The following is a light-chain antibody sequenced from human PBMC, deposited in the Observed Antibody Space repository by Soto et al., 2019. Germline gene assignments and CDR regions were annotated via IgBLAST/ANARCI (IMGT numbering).Light chain of an antibody. J-gene: IGLJ2*01. V-gene: IGLV4-69*01. CDR3: QTWGTGTLV. CDR1: SGHSSYA. Sequence: QSVLTQSPSASASLGASVNLTCTLSSGHSSYAIAWHQQQPEKGPRYLMKLNSDGSHNKGDGIPDRFSGSSSGAERYLAISSLQSEDEADYYCQTWGTGTLVFGGGTKLTVL. CDR2: LNSDGSH.